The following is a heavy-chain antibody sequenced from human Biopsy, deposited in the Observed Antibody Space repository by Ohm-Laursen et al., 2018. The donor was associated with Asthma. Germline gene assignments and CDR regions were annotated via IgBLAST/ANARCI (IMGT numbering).Heavy chain of an antibody. CDR3: ARTHERWTSIQDDALDI. D-gene: IGHD4-23*01. CDR2: ISYDGGNK. V-gene: IGHV3-30*03. J-gene: IGHJ3*02. Sequence: SLRLSCSASGFTFSSYAMSWVRQAPGKGLEWVAVISYDGGNKFYGDSVKGRFTLSRDNSRNTLYLQMNSLRVEDTAIYYCARTHERWTSIQDDALDIWGQRTMVIVSS. CDR1: GFTFSSYA.